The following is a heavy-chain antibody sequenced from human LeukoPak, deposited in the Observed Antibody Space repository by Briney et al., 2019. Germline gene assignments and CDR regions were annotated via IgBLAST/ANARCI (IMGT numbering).Heavy chain of an antibody. D-gene: IGHD2-2*01. CDR1: GFTFSSYA. J-gene: IGHJ6*03. CDR2: ISGSGGST. Sequence: GGSLRLSCAASGFTFSSYAMSWVRQAPGKGLEWVSAISGSGGSTYYADSVKGRFTISRDNSKNTLYLQMNSLRAEDTAVYYCAKDATPRYCSSTSCHYYYMGVWGKGTTVTVSS. CDR3: AKDATPRYCSSTSCHYYYMGV. V-gene: IGHV3-23*01.